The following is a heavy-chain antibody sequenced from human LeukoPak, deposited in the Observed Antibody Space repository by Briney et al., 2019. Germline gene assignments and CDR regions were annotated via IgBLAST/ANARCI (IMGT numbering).Heavy chain of an antibody. J-gene: IGHJ4*02. CDR1: GYTFTGYY. CDR2: INPNSGGT. D-gene: IGHD3-16*02. V-gene: IGHV1-2*06. Sequence: GASVKVSCKASGYTFTGYYMHWVRHAPGQGLEWMGRINPNSGGTNYAQKFQGRVTMTRDTSISTAYMELSRLRSDDTAVYYCARAPSYRYSYFDYWGQGTLVTVSS. CDR3: ARAPSYRYSYFDY.